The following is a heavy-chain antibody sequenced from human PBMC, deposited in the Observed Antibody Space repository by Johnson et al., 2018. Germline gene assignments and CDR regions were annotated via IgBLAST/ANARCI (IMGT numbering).Heavy chain of an antibody. CDR3: AKGGVADFSYYYGMDV. V-gene: IGHV3-30*18. CDR2: ISYDGSNK. J-gene: IGHJ6*02. Sequence: QVQLVQSGGGVVQPGRSLRLSCAASGFTFSSYGMHWVRQAPGKGLEWVAVISYDGSNKYYADSVKGRFTITRDNSKNTLYLQRNSLRAEDTAVYYCAKGGVADFSYYYGMDVWGQGTTVTVSS. CDR1: GFTFSSYG. D-gene: IGHD6-19*01.